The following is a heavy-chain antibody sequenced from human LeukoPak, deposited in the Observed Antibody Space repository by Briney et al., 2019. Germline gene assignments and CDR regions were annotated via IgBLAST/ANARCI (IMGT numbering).Heavy chain of an antibody. CDR1: GFTFSGSA. D-gene: IGHD3-22*01. V-gene: IGHV3-33*08. CDR3: ARDPYYYDSSGYEYFQH. Sequence: PGGSLRLSCAASGFTFSGSAIHWVRQAPGKGLEWVAVIWYDGSNKYYADSVKGRFTISRDNSKNTLYLQMNSLRAEDTAVYYCARDPYYYDSSGYEYFQHWGQGTLVTVSS. CDR2: IWYDGSNK. J-gene: IGHJ1*01.